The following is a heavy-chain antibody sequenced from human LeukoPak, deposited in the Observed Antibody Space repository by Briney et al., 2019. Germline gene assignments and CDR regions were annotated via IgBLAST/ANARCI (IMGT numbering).Heavy chain of an antibody. CDR2: INHSGST. V-gene: IGHV4-34*01. D-gene: IGHD6-19*01. CDR3: ASQLRYSSGWSGVVVYFDY. J-gene: IGHJ4*02. CDR1: GGSFSGYY. Sequence: SETLSLTCAVYGGSFSGYYWSWIRQPPGKGLEWIGEINHSGSTNYNPSLKSRVTISVDTSQNQFSLKLSSVTAADTAVYYCASQLRYSSGWSGVVVYFDYWGQGTLVTVSS.